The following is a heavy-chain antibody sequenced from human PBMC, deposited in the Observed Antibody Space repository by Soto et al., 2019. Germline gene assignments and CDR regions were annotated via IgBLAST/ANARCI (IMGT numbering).Heavy chain of an antibody. CDR2: IYYSGST. V-gene: IGHV4-31*03. D-gene: IGHD3-3*01. Sequence: PSETLSLTCTVSGGSISSGGYYWSWIRQHPGKGLEWIGYIYYSGSTYYNPSLKSRVTISVDTSKNQFSLKLSSVTAADTAVYYCARARYYDFWSGPPEYHFDIWGQGTMVTVSS. J-gene: IGHJ3*02. CDR1: GGSISSGGYY. CDR3: ARARYYDFWSGPPEYHFDI.